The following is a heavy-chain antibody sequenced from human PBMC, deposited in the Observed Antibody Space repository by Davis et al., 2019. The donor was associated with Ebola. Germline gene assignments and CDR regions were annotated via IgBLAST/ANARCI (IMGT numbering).Heavy chain of an antibody. V-gene: IGHV4-39*07. CDR2: IYYSGST. J-gene: IGHJ4*02. D-gene: IGHD3-10*01. CDR1: GGSISSSSYY. Sequence: MPGGSLRLSCTVSGGSISSSSYYWGWIRQPPGKGLEWIGSIYYSGSTYYNPSLKSRVTISVDTSKNQFSLKLSSVTAADTAVYYCARVRYGSGSYPFDYWGQGTLVTVSS. CDR3: ARVRYGSGSYPFDY.